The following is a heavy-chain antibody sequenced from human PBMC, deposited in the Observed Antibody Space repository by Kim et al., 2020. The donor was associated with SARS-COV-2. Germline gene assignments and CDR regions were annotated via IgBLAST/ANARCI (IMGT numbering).Heavy chain of an antibody. V-gene: IGHV4-34*01. Sequence: NYNPSLKSRVTISVDTSKNQFSLKLSSVTAAETAVYYCARGKIYSGRMDVWGQGTTVTVSS. J-gene: IGHJ6*02. D-gene: IGHD5-12*01. CDR3: ARGKIYSGRMDV.